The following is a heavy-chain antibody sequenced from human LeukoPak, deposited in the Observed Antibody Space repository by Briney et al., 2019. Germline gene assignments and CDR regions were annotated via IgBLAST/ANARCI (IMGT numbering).Heavy chain of an antibody. J-gene: IGHJ4*02. CDR2: ISDSGGNT. CDR1: GFTFSSYA. D-gene: IGHD4-23*01. V-gene: IGHV3-23*01. Sequence: PGGSLRLSCAASGFTFSSYAMSWVRQAPGKGLEWVSSISDSGGNTYYANSVKGRFTISRDNSKNTLYMQMNSLRAEDTAVYYCAKLVTRFDYWGQGTLVTVSS. CDR3: AKLVTRFDY.